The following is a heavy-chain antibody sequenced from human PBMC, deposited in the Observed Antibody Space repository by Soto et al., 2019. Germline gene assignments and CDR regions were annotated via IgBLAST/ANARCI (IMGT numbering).Heavy chain of an antibody. CDR3: ARVEAMVGWFDP. CDR1: GYTFTSYG. D-gene: IGHD3-10*02. Sequence: ASVKVSCKASGYTFTSYGISWVRQAPGQGLEWMGWISAYNGNTNYAQKLQGRVTMTTDTSTRTAYMERRSLRSDDTAVYYCARVEAMVGWFDPWGQGTLVTVSS. J-gene: IGHJ5*02. V-gene: IGHV1-18*01. CDR2: ISAYNGNT.